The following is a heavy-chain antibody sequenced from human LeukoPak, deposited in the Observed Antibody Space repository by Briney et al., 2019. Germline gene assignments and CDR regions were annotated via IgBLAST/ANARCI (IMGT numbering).Heavy chain of an antibody. D-gene: IGHD3-22*01. V-gene: IGHV4-34*01. CDR3: ARGPRNQYYYDSSGSLTGAFDI. Sequence: PSETLSLTCAVYGGSFSGYYWSWIRQPPGKGLEWIREINHSGSTNYNPSLKSRVTISVDTSKNQFSLKLSSVTAADTAVYYCARGPRNQYYYDSSGSLTGAFDIWGQGTMVTVSS. J-gene: IGHJ3*02. CDR1: GGSFSGYY. CDR2: INHSGST.